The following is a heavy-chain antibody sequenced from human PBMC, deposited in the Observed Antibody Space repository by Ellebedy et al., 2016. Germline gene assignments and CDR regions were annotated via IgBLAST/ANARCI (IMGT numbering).Heavy chain of an antibody. CDR3: VQGGVSWGVIHYFDY. D-gene: IGHD3-10*01. CDR1: GFTFSSYA. J-gene: IGHJ4*02. CDR2: ISSNGGST. V-gene: IGHV3-64D*06. Sequence: GESLKISCSASGFTFSSYAMHWVRQAPGKGLESVSAISSNGGSTYYADSVKGRFTISRDNSKNTLYLQMSSLRAEDTAVYYCVQGGVSWGVIHYFDYWGQGTLVTVSS.